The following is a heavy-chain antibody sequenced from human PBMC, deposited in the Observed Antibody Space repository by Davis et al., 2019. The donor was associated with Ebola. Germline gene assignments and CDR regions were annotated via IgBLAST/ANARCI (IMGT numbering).Heavy chain of an antibody. CDR1: GGSISSAGYY. Sequence: SETLSLTCTVSGGSISSAGYYWSWIRQHPGKGLEWIGYIYYSGSTYHTPSLKSRVTISLDTSKNQFSLKLSAVTAADTAVYYCARGNLKCFDSWGQGTLVTVSS. CDR3: ARGNLKCFDS. D-gene: IGHD1-14*01. V-gene: IGHV4-31*03. CDR2: IYYSGST. J-gene: IGHJ5*01.